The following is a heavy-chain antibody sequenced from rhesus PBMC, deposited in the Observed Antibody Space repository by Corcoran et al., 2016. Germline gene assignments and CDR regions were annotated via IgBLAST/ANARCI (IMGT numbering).Heavy chain of an antibody. CDR2: YYPGDSDT. V-gene: IGHV5-43*01. J-gene: IGHJ4*01. CDR1: GYSFTGSW. Sequence: EVQLVQSGAEVKRPGESLRISCKTSGYSFTGSWISWVRQMPGKGLGWVGMYYPGDSDTSYSPSFQGQVTISADKSISTAYLQWSSLKASDTATYYCAKDAGDYWGQGVLVTVSS. CDR3: AKDAGDY.